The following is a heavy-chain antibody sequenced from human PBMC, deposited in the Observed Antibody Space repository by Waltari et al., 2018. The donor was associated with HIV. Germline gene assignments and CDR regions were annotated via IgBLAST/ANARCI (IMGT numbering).Heavy chain of an antibody. CDR3: VRLSDQYDSRGYYGWFDP. D-gene: IGHD3-22*01. Sequence: EVQLVQSGAEVKKPGESLKISCKASGSTFSGYWIGWVRQMHGEGLDWMGIVYPRDSHARDSPSVQGQVTISADMSTSTAYLQWGSLKASDTAMYVCVRLSDQYDSRGYYGWFDPWGQGTPVTVSS. CDR1: GSTFSGYW. J-gene: IGHJ5*02. V-gene: IGHV5-51*01. CDR2: VYPRDSHA.